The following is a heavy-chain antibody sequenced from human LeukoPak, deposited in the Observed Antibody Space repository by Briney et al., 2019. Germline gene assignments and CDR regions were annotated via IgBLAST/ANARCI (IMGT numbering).Heavy chain of an antibody. V-gene: IGHV3-30*04. CDR2: ISYDGSNK. Sequence: GGSLRLSRAASGFTFSSYAMHWVRQAPGKGLEWVAVISYDGSNKYYADSVKGRFTISRDNSKNTLYLQMNSLRAEDTAVYYCARDDYGVDYYFDYWGQGTLVTVSS. CDR3: ARDDYGVDYYFDY. D-gene: IGHD4-17*01. J-gene: IGHJ4*02. CDR1: GFTFSSYA.